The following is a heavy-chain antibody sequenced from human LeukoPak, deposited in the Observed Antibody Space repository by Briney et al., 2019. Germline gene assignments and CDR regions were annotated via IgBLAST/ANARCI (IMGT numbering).Heavy chain of an antibody. CDR1: GGSISSSSYY. Sequence: SETLSLTCTVSGGSISSSSYYWGWIRQPPGKGLEWIGSIYYSGSTYYNPSLKSRVTISVDTSKNQFSLKLSSVTAADTAVYYCARGKSGSSQYDFWSGYPYFDYWGQGTLVTVSS. CDR3: ARGKSGSSQYDFWSGYPYFDY. J-gene: IGHJ4*02. D-gene: IGHD3-3*01. V-gene: IGHV4-39*07. CDR2: IYYSGST.